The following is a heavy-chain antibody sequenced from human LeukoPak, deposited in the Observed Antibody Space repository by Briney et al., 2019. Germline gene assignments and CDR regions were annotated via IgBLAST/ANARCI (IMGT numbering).Heavy chain of an antibody. J-gene: IGHJ4*02. CDR1: GFTFA. CDR2: TSGSGDGT. CDR3: AKLRDFFDSSGQFDY. Sequence: HSGGSLRLSRAASGFTFAMSWVRQAPGKGLEWVSATSGSGDGTFYADSVKGRFTISRDNSKNTLYLQMNSLRAEDTAIYYCAKLRDFFDSSGQFDYWGQGTLVTVSS. V-gene: IGHV3-23*01. D-gene: IGHD3-22*01.